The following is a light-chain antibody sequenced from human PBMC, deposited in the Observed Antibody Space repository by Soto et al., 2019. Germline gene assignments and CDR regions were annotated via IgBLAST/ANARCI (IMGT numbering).Light chain of an antibody. CDR1: QSINSY. J-gene: IGKJ1*01. Sequence: DIQMTQSPFSLSASVGDRVTIPFRASQSINSYLNWYQQKPGKAPKVLIYSASSLQSGVPSRFSGSGSGTDFTLTISSLQPEDFATYYCQQAYGTPRTFGQGTKVDI. CDR3: QQAYGTPRT. V-gene: IGKV1-39*01. CDR2: SAS.